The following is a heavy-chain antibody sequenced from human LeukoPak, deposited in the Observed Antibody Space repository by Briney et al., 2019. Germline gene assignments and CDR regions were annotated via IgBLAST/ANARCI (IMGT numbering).Heavy chain of an antibody. V-gene: IGHV3-21*01. CDR3: ARDLGRYCSSTSCYPWDY. CDR1: GFTFSSYS. Sequence: GGSLRLSCAASGFTFSSYSMNWVRQAPGKGLEWVSSISSSSSYIYYADSVKGRFTISRDNAKNSLYLQMNSLRAEDTAVYYCARDLGRYCSSTSCYPWDYWGQGTLVTVS. J-gene: IGHJ4*02. CDR2: ISSSSSYI. D-gene: IGHD2-2*01.